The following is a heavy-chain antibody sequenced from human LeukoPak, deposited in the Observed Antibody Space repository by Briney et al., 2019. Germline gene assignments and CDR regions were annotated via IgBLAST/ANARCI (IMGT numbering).Heavy chain of an antibody. CDR2: ISSSSSYI. CDR3: ARDVASAYYYGSGSYAWFDP. CDR1: GFTFSSYI. D-gene: IGHD3-10*01. Sequence: PVGSLRLSCAASGFTFSSYIMNWVRQAPAKGLEWVSSISSSSSYIYYADSVKGRFTISRDNAKNSLYLQMNSLRAEDTAVYYCARDVASAYYYGSGSYAWFDPWGQGTLVTVSS. J-gene: IGHJ5*02. V-gene: IGHV3-21*01.